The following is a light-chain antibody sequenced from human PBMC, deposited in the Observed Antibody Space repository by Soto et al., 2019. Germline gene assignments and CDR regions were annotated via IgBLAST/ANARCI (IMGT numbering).Light chain of an antibody. CDR1: QSIITS. J-gene: IGKJ1*01. CDR3: QQYNSYSRT. CDR2: KAS. Sequence: DIQMTQSPSTVSASVEDRVTITCRASQSIITSLAWYQQKPGKAPKLLIYKASSLQSGVPSRFSGSGSGTEFTLTISSLQPDDFATYYCQQYNSYSRTFGQGTKVVIK. V-gene: IGKV1-5*03.